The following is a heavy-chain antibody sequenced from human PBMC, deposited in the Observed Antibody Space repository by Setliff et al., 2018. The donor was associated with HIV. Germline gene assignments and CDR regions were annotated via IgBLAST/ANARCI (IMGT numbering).Heavy chain of an antibody. J-gene: IGHJ6*02. V-gene: IGHV4-34*01. D-gene: IGHD5-18*01. CDR1: GGSFSGSY. CDR3: ARGLSVYSYANVYYYHGMDV. Sequence: KPSETLSLTCAVYGGSFSGSYWGWIRQPPGKGLEWIGSFHYSGSTSYNPSLKSRVAISVDTSKSQFSLKMTSVTAADTAVYYCARGLSVYSYANVYYYHGMDVWGQGTTVTVSS. CDR2: FHYSGST.